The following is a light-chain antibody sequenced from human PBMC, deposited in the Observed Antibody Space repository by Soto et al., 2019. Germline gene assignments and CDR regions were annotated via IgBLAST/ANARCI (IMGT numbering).Light chain of an antibody. J-gene: IGKJ2*01. CDR2: DAS. Sequence: IQMTQSPSTLSAPVGDRVTITCQASQTISTLLAWFQHKPGKAPNLLIYDASNLESGVPSRFSGSGSGTEFTLTISSLQSDDSATYFCQQYSHLVTFSQGTKLEIK. V-gene: IGKV1-5*01. CDR3: QQYSHLVT. CDR1: QTISTL.